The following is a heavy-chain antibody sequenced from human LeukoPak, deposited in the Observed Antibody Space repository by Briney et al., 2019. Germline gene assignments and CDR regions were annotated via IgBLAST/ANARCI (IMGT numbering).Heavy chain of an antibody. CDR2: ISTYNGNP. Sequence: ASVKVSCKASGYTFTNYGVSWVRQAPGQGLEWMGWISTYNGNPNYARNLQARVTMTTDTSTSTAYMELRSLRSDDTAVYYCARPRAAGYPNDAFDIWGQGTMVTVSS. V-gene: IGHV1-18*01. CDR3: ARPRAAGYPNDAFDI. D-gene: IGHD6-13*01. J-gene: IGHJ3*02. CDR1: GYTFTNYG.